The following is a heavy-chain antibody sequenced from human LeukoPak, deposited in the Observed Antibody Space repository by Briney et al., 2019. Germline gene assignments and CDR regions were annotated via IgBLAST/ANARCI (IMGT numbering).Heavy chain of an antibody. Sequence: SETLSLTCTVSGYSISSGYYWGWIRQPPGKGLEWVGSIYHSGSTYYNPSLKSRVTISVDTSKNQFSLKLSSVTAADTAVYYCNYGSGSYGGAPFDYWGQGTLVTVSS. CDR2: IYHSGST. CDR1: GYSISSGYY. V-gene: IGHV4-38-2*02. J-gene: IGHJ4*02. CDR3: NYGSGSYGGAPFDY. D-gene: IGHD3-10*01.